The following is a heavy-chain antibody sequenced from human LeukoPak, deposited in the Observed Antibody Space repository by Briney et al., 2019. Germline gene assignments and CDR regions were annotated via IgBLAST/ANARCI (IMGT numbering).Heavy chain of an antibody. J-gene: IGHJ4*02. CDR1: GGTFSSYA. V-gene: IGHV1-69*13. CDR3: ARERSSGWSPFDY. Sequence: GASVKVSCKASGGTFSSYAISWVRQAPGQGLEWMGGIIPIFGTANYAQKFQGRVTTTADESTSTAYMELSSLRSEDTAVYYCARERSSGWSPFDYWGQGTLVTVSS. CDR2: IIPIFGTA. D-gene: IGHD6-19*01.